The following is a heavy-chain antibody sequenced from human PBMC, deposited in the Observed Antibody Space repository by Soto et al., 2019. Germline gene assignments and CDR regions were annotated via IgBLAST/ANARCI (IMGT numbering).Heavy chain of an antibody. J-gene: IGHJ6*02. Sequence: QVQLVQSGAEVKKPGSSVKVSCKASGGTFSSYAISWVRQAPGQGLEWMGGIIPIFGTANYAQKFQGRVTITADESTSTAYMELSSLRSEDTAVYYCARSPDADTAMFPYYYGMDFWGRGTTVTVSS. CDR2: IIPIFGTA. CDR1: GGTFSSYA. CDR3: ARSPDADTAMFPYYYGMDF. V-gene: IGHV1-69*01. D-gene: IGHD5-18*01.